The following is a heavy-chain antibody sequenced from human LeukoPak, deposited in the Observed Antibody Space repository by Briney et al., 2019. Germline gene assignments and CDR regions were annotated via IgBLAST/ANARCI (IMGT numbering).Heavy chain of an antibody. CDR3: ARHNNWIHQGSGY. V-gene: IGHV4-39*01. J-gene: IGHJ4*02. CDR2: MYYSGST. Sequence: SETLSLTCTVSGGSISSSSYFWGRIRQPPGKGLEWIGSMYYSGSTYYSPSLKSRVTISVDTSKNQFSLRLSSVSAADTAVYYCARHNNWIHQGSGYWGQGSLVTVSS. D-gene: IGHD1-20*01. CDR1: GGSISSSSYF.